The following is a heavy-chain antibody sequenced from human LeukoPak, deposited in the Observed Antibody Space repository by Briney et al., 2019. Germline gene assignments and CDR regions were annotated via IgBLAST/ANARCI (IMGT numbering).Heavy chain of an antibody. CDR1: GYSFTSYW. D-gene: IGHD2-2*01. CDR2: IYPGDSDT. Sequence: NAGESLKISCKGSGYSFTSYWIGWVRQMPGKGLEWMGIIYPGDSDTRYSPSFQGQVTISADKSISTAYLQWSSLEASDTAMYYCARPAYCSSTSCYEEPEYFQHWGQGTLVTVSS. J-gene: IGHJ1*01. V-gene: IGHV5-51*01. CDR3: ARPAYCSSTSCYEEPEYFQH.